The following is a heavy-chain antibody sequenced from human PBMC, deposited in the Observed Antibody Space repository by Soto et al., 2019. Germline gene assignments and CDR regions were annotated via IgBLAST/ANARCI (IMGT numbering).Heavy chain of an antibody. CDR3: ARGFGELLINCFDP. D-gene: IGHD3-10*01. CDR1: GGSISSSTW. V-gene: IGHV4-4*02. CDR2: IYHSGTT. Sequence: SETLSLTCAVSGGSISSSTWWSWVRQPPGKGLEWIGDIYHSGTTNYNPSLKSRLTISVDMSKNQFSLKLSSMTAADTAVYYCARGFGELLINCFDPWGQRTLVTVSS. J-gene: IGHJ5*02.